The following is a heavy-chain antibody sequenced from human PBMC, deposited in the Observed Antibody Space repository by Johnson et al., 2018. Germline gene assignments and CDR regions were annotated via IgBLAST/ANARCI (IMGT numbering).Heavy chain of an antibody. J-gene: IGHJ6*03. D-gene: IGHD2-15*01. Sequence: VQLVESGAEVKKPGESLKISCKGSGYSFTSYWIGWVRQMPGKGLEWMGIIYPGDSDTRYSPSFQGQVTISADKSISTAYLQWSSLKASDSARYYCARLTCSGGSCYRAFRYDYHYMDVWGKGTTVTVSS. CDR3: ARLTCSGGSCYRAFRYDYHYMDV. V-gene: IGHV5-51*01. CDR1: GYSFTSYW. CDR2: IYPGDSDT.